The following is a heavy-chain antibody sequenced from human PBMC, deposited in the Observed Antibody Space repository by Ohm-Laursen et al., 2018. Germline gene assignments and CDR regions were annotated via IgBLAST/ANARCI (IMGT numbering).Heavy chain of an antibody. D-gene: IGHD6-13*01. CDR2: IYYSGST. Sequence: SDTLSLTWPVSGGSISSYYWSWIRQPPGKGLEWIGYIYYSGSTNYNPSLKSRVTISVDTSKNQFSLKLSSVTAADTAVYYCARTIAAAGKSVPHYFDYWGQGTLVTVSS. V-gene: IGHV4-59*08. J-gene: IGHJ4*02. CDR3: ARTIAAAGKSVPHYFDY. CDR1: GGSISSYY.